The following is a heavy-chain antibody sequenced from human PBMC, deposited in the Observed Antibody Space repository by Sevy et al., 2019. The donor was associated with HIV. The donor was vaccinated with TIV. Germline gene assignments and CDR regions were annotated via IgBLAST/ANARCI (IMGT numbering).Heavy chain of an antibody. Sequence: ASVKVSCKLSGSILTELSMHWVRQAPGKGLEWMGGFDPEHGETIYAHNFQGRVTMTADTSTDTAYMELSGLRSEDKAVYYCATCGSQPLLPRGVYNFYAMDVWGQGTTVTVSS. CDR1: GSILTELS. V-gene: IGHV1-24*01. CDR3: ATCGSQPLLPRGVYNFYAMDV. J-gene: IGHJ6*02. D-gene: IGHD1-20*01. CDR2: FDPEHGET.